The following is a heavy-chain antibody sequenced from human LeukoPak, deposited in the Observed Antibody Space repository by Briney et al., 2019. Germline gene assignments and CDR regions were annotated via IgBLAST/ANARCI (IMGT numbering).Heavy chain of an antibody. Sequence: GGSLRLSCAASGFTFSSFGMHWARQAPGKGLEWVAVISYDGSNKYYADSVKGRFTISRDNSKNTLYLQMNSLRAEDTAVYYCAKDHVYCSGGSCLNWFDPWGQGTLVTVSS. CDR3: AKDHVYCSGGSCLNWFDP. D-gene: IGHD2-15*01. V-gene: IGHV3-30*18. CDR2: ISYDGSNK. CDR1: GFTFSSFG. J-gene: IGHJ5*02.